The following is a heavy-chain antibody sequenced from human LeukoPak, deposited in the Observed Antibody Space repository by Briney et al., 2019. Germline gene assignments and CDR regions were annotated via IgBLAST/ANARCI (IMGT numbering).Heavy chain of an antibody. V-gene: IGHV3-23*01. J-gene: IGHJ3*02. CDR2: ISGSGGST. CDR1: GFTFSSYA. CDR3: ARGGSGDAFDI. D-gene: IGHD3-10*01. Sequence: GGSLRLSCAASGFTFSSYAMSWVRQAPGKGLEWVSAISGSGGSTYYADSVKGRFTISRDNAKNSLYLQMNSLRAEDTAVYYCARGGSGDAFDIWGQGTMVTVSS.